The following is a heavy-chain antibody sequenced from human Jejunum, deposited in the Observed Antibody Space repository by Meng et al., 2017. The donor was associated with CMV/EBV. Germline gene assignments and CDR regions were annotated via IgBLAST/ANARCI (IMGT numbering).Heavy chain of an antibody. CDR2: IYSSGST. CDR3: ARRGGNSGWFDP. V-gene: IGHV4-31*02. J-gene: IGHJ5*02. Sequence: VCGASLISGGYYWHWIRPHPGTGLEWIGYIYSSGSTSSNPSPKSRFTMSVDTSKNQFSLKMSSVTAADTAVYYCARRGGNSGWFDPWGQGTLVTVSS. CDR1: GASLISGGYY. D-gene: IGHD4-23*01.